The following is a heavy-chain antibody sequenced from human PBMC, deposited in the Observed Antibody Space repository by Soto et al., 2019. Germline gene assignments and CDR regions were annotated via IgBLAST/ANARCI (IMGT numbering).Heavy chain of an antibody. J-gene: IGHJ6*02. CDR1: GYTYTGYY. CDR2: INPNSGGT. D-gene: IGHD2-15*01. Sequence: ASVKVSCKASGYTYTGYYMHWVRQAPGQGLEWMGWINPNSGGTNYAQKFQGRVTMTRDTSISTAYMELSRLRSDDTAVYYCARDLRLARDSELLIYYYYYGMDVWGQGIAVTVSS. V-gene: IGHV1-2*02. CDR3: ARDLRLARDSELLIYYYYYGMDV.